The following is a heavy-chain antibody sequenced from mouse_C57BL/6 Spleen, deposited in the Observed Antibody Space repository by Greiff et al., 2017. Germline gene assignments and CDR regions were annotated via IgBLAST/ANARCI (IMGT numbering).Heavy chain of an antibody. D-gene: IGHD3-3*01. CDR2: IYPRDGST. J-gene: IGHJ2*01. CDR1: GYTFTDHT. Sequence: VQLQQSDAELVKPGASVKISCKASGYTFTDHTIHWMKQRPEQGLEWIGYIYPRDGSTKYNAKFKGKATLTADKSSSTAYMQLNSLTSEDSAVYFCAGRDCGGYFDYWGQGTTLTVSS. V-gene: IGHV1-78*01. CDR3: AGRDCGGYFDY.